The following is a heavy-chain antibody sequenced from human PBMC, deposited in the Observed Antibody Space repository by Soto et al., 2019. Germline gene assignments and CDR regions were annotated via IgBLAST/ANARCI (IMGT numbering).Heavy chain of an antibody. CDR1: GFTVSSYA. D-gene: IGHD2-15*01. Sequence: GGSLRLSCAASGFTVSSYAMHWVRQAPGKGLEWVSVISDDGSNKYYADSVKGRFTISRDNSKNTLYLQMNSLRAEDTAVYYCAREXGFFSDIVVVVAATPDYWGQGTLVTVSS. CDR2: ISDDGSNK. J-gene: IGHJ4*02. CDR3: AREXGFFSDIVVVVAATPDY. V-gene: IGHV3-30-3*01.